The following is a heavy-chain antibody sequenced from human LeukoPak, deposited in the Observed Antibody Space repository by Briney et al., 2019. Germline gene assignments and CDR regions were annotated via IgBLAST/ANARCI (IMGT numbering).Heavy chain of an antibody. J-gene: IGHJ4*02. CDR3: AKDIYSSNSIFDY. V-gene: IGHV3-23*01. CDR1: GFTFSSYA. D-gene: IGHD6-13*01. Sequence: GGSLRLSCAASGFTFSSYAMSRVRQAPGKGLEWVSAISGSDGSTYYADSVKGRFTISRDNSKNTLYLQMNSLRAEDTAVYYCAKDIYSSNSIFDYWGQGTLVAVSS. CDR2: ISGSDGST.